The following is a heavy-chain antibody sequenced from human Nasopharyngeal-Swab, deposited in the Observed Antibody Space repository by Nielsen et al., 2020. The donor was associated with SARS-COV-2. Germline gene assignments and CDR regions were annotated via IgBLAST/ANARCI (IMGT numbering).Heavy chain of an antibody. D-gene: IGHD2-21*02. Sequence: GGSLRLSCAASGFTFSSYAMSWVRQAPGKGLEWVSAISGSGGSTYYADSVKGRFTISRDNSKNTLYLQMNSLRAEDTAVYYCANAYCGGDCYSHDYYYYYGMDVWGQGTTGTVSS. J-gene: IGHJ6*02. CDR2: ISGSGGST. CDR1: GFTFSSYA. CDR3: ANAYCGGDCYSHDYYYYYGMDV. V-gene: IGHV3-23*01.